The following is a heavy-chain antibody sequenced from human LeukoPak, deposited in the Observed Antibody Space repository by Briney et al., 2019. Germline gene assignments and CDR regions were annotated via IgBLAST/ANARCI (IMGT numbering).Heavy chain of an antibody. CDR3: ARGGIVVVPAAQYYYYYYGMDV. V-gene: IGHV1-18*01. Sequence: ASVKVSCKASGYTFTSYGISWVRQAPGQGLEWMGWISAYNGNTNYAQKLQGRVTMTTDTSTSTAYMELRSLRSEDTAVYYCARGGIVVVPAAQYYYYYYGMDVWGQGTTVTVSS. CDR1: GYTFTSYG. J-gene: IGHJ6*02. D-gene: IGHD2-2*01. CDR2: ISAYNGNT.